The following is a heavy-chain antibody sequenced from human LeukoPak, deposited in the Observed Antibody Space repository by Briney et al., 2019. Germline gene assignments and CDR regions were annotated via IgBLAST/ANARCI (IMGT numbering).Heavy chain of an antibody. CDR2: INIDGTNT. CDR3: ARNQAQWQLLTPPDY. J-gene: IGHJ4*02. V-gene: IGHV3-74*01. Sequence: GGSLRLSCAASGFTFSSYWMHWVRQAPGKGLVWVSRINIDGTNTRYADSVKGRFTISRDNAKNTLCLQMNSLRAEDTAVYYCARNQAQWQLLTPPDYLGQGTLVTVSS. D-gene: IGHD1-26*01. CDR1: GFTFSSYW.